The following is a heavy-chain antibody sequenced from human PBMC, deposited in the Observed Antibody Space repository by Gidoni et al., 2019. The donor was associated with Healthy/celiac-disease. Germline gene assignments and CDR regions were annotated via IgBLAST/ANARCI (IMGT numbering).Heavy chain of an antibody. CDR3: AREEHDYSNHGGSFDY. D-gene: IGHD4-4*01. V-gene: IGHV1-69*01. CDR2: IITIFGTA. J-gene: IGHJ4*02. Sequence: QVQLVQSGAEVKKPGSSVKVSCKAAGGTFSSYAIRWVRQAPGQGLYWMGGIITIFGTANYAQKFQGRVTITADESTSTAYMELSSLRSEDTAVYYCAREEHDYSNHGGSFDYWGQGTLVTVSS. CDR1: GGTFSSYA.